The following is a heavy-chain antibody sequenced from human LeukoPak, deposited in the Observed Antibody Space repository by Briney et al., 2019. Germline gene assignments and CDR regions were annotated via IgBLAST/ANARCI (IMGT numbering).Heavy chain of an antibody. CDR1: GFTFSSCS. Sequence: PGGSLRLSCAASGFTFSSCSMNWVRQAPGKGLEWVSSISSSSSYIYYADSVKGRFTISRDNAKNSLYLQMNSLRAEDTAVYYCAPMDYGDVYYFDYWGQGTLVTVSS. J-gene: IGHJ4*02. CDR3: APMDYGDVYYFDY. V-gene: IGHV3-21*01. D-gene: IGHD4-17*01. CDR2: ISSSSSYI.